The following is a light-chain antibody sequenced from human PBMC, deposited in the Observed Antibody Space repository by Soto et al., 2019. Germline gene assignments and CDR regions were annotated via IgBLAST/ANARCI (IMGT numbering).Light chain of an antibody. CDR2: GAT. CDR1: QTVNSN. Sequence: EIRMTQSPATLSVSPGERATLSCRAIQTVNSNLAWYQQKPGQAPRLLIYGATTRATGIPARFSGSGSGTECTLTISSLQSEDFAVYYCQQYNKWPATIGQGTKVEIK. CDR3: QQYNKWPAT. J-gene: IGKJ1*01. V-gene: IGKV3-15*01.